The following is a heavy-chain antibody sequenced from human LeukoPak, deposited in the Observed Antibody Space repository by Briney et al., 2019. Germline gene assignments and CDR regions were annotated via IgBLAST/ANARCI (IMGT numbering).Heavy chain of an antibody. D-gene: IGHD6-13*01. V-gene: IGHV3-30*18. CDR1: GFTFSSYA. CDR2: ISYHGSDK. CDR3: AKDFRGEITAAGTMDY. Sequence: GGSLRLSCAASGFTFSSYAMHWVRQAPGKGLEWVAVISYHGSDKFYEDSVKGRFTISRENSKNTLYLQMNSLRPEDTAVYYCAKDFRGEITAAGTMDYWGQGTLVTVSS. J-gene: IGHJ4*02.